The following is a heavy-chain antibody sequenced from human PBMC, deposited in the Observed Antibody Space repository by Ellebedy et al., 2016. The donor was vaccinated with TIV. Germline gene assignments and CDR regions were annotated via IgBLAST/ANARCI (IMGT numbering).Heavy chain of an antibody. CDR3: ARSRDDYKPYYYYGMDV. V-gene: IGHV5-51*01. J-gene: IGHJ6*02. CDR2: IYPRDSDT. CDR1: GYTFTTYW. Sequence: GESLKISCKGSGYTFTTYWIAWVRQKPGKGLEWIGVIYPRDSDTRYSPSFQGRVTISADKSISTVYLQWSSLKASDTAVYYCARSRDDYKPYYYYGMDVWGQGTTVTVSS. D-gene: IGHD5-24*01.